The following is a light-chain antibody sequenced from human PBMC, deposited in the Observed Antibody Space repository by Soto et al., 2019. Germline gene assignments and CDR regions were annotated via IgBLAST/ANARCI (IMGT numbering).Light chain of an antibody. CDR1: QSISSY. J-gene: IGKJ4*01. Sequence: DIQMTQSPSSLSASVGHTVTITCRASQSISSYLNWYQQKPGKAPKLLIYAASSLQSGVPSRFSGSGSGTDFTLTISSLQPDDFATYYCQQSYSTPHTFGGGTKVEIK. CDR3: QQSYSTPHT. CDR2: AAS. V-gene: IGKV1-39*01.